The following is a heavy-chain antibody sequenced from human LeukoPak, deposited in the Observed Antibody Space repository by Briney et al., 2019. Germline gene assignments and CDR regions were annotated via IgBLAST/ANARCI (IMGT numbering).Heavy chain of an antibody. CDR1: GYSISSGYY. CDR3: ARDLSLRYFDWSPLTFDY. Sequence: SETLSLTCTVSGYSISSGYYWGWIRQPPGKGLEWIGSIYHSGSTYYNPSLKSRVTISVDTSKNQFSLKLSSVTAADTAVYYCARDLSLRYFDWSPLTFDYWGQGTLVTVSS. V-gene: IGHV4-38-2*02. D-gene: IGHD3-9*01. CDR2: IYHSGST. J-gene: IGHJ4*02.